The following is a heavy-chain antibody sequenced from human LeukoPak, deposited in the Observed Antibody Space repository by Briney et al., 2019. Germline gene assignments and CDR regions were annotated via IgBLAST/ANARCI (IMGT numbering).Heavy chain of an antibody. D-gene: IGHD3-10*01. CDR1: GYSFTSYA. CDR2: INAGNGNT. Sequence: GASVKVSCKGSGYSFTSYAMHWVRQAPGQRLEWMGWINAGNGNTKYSQKFQGRFTITRDTSARTAYMELSSLRSEDTAVYSCARDSYGSGGYYPYWGQGTLVTVSS. CDR3: ARDSYGSGGYYPY. J-gene: IGHJ4*02. V-gene: IGHV1-3*01.